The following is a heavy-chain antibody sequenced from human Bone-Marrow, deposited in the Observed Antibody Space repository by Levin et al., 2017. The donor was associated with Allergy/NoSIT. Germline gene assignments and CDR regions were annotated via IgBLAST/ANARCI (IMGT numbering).Heavy chain of an antibody. Sequence: SVKVSCKASGDTFANYPITWVRQAPGQGLEWMGGVIPMLNAANYAQKFQGRVTFTADESTSTAYMELSGLTPDDTAVYYCARGLTGTTAYAYWGQGALVIVSS. J-gene: IGHJ4*02. V-gene: IGHV1-69*13. CDR3: ARGLTGTTAYAY. CDR2: VIPMLNAA. CDR1: GDTFANYP. D-gene: IGHD1-7*01.